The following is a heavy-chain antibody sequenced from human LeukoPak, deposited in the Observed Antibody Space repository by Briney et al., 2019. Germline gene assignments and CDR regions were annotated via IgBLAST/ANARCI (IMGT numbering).Heavy chain of an antibody. CDR1: GGSINSYY. V-gene: IGHV4-59*01. Sequence: PSETLSLTCTVSGGSINSYYWSWIRQPPGQGLEWVGYIYYSRSTNYKPSLKRRVTISVDTSKNQFSLKVSSVTAADTAVYYCASSRSSSGWSLIDYWGQGALVTVSS. CDR3: ASSRSSSGWSLIDY. D-gene: IGHD6-19*01. J-gene: IGHJ4*02. CDR2: IYYSRST.